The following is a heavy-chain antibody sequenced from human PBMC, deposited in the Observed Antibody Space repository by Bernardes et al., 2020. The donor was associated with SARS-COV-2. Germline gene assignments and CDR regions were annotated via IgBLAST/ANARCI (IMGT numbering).Heavy chain of an antibody. D-gene: IGHD3-3*01. V-gene: IGHV3-23*01. CDR2: ISGSGGST. CDR1: GFTFSSYA. CDR3: ARDMTYYDFWSGYALYYYYGMDV. J-gene: IGHJ6*02. Sequence: VRSLRLSCAASGFTFSSYAMSWVRQAPGKGLEWVSAISGSGGSTYYADSVKGRFTISRDNSKNTLYLQMNSLRAEDTAVYYCARDMTYYDFWSGYALYYYYGMDVWGQGTTVTVSS.